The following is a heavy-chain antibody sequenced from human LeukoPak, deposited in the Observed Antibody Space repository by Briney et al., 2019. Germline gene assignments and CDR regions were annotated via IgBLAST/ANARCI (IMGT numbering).Heavy chain of an antibody. CDR1: GFTFSSYS. V-gene: IGHV3-48*04. Sequence: SGGSLRLSCAASGFTFSSYSMNWVRQAPGKGLEWVSYISSSGSTIYYADSEKGRFTISRDNAKNSLYLQMNSLRAEDTAVYYCARDSGLPEEGFDYWGQGTLVTVSS. CDR3: ARDSGLPEEGFDY. CDR2: ISSSGSTI. J-gene: IGHJ4*02. D-gene: IGHD3-10*01.